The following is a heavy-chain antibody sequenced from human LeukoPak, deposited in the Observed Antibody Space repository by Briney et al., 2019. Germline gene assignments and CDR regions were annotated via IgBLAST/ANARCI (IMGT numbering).Heavy chain of an antibody. CDR1: GFTLGTYW. V-gene: IGHV3-74*01. Sequence: TGGSLRLSCAASGFTLGTYWMHWVRQGPGKGLVWVSRINPDGSSTTYADSVKGRFTISRDNAKNTLYLQMSSLRAEDTAVYYCARGRYYYDPLDYWGQGTLVTVSS. D-gene: IGHD3-22*01. J-gene: IGHJ4*02. CDR3: ARGRYYYDPLDY. CDR2: INPDGSST.